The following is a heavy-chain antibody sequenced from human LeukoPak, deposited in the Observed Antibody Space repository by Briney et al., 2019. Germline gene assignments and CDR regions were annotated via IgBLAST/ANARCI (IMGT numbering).Heavy chain of an antibody. J-gene: IGHJ3*02. Sequence: PETLSLTCTVSGASINSYSWGWIRQPAGRPLEWIGRFYTRGSNDYNPSLRSRVTMSVDTSRNQQFSLKLSSVTAADTAVYYCVRPDSGGGAFDIWGQGTMVTVSS. CDR2: FYTRGSN. V-gene: IGHV4-4*07. D-gene: IGHD6-19*01. CDR1: GASINSYS. CDR3: VRPDSGGGAFDI.